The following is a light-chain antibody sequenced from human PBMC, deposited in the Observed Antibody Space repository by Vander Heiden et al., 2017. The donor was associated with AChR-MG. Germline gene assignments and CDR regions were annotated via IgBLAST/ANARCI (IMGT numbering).Light chain of an antibody. CDR1: SSDVGGYNL. J-gene: IGLJ2*01. V-gene: IGLV2-23*01. CDR2: EAN. CDR3: CSYAGSSISVI. Sequence: QSALTQPASVSGSPGQSITISCTCTSSDVGGYNLVLLYQPPPAKVPKLMIYEANKRPSGVSNRFSGSTSGTPGMPTLSGLQAEDEAHYDCCSYAGSSISVIFGGGTKVTVL.